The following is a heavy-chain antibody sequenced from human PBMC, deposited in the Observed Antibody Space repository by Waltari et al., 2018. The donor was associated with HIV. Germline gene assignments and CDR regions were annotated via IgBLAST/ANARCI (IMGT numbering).Heavy chain of an antibody. CDR2: INPNNGGT. V-gene: IGHV1-2*02. Sequence: QVQLVQSGAEVKKPGASVKVSCKASGYTFTAYYIHWVQQAPGQGLEWMGWINPNNGGTKYAQKFQGRVTMTRDTPMSTAYMEMSSLIADDAAVIYCASSSDGGRNWGQGTLVTVSS. J-gene: IGHJ1*01. CDR1: GYTFTAYY. CDR3: ASSSDGGRN.